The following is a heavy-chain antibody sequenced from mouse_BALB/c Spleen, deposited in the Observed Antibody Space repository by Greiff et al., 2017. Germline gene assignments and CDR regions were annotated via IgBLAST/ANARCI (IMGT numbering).Heavy chain of an antibody. D-gene: IGHD1-1*01. CDR1: GFTFSSFG. Sequence: EVQLVESGGGLVQPGGSRKLSCAASGFTFSSFGMHWVRQAPEKGLEWVAYISSGSSTIYYADTVKGRFTISRDNPKNTLFLQMTSLRSEDTAMYDCARSGPYYGSSQYFDVWGAGTTVTVSA. J-gene: IGHJ1*01. V-gene: IGHV5-17*02. CDR3: ARSGPYYGSSQYFDV. CDR2: ISSGSSTI.